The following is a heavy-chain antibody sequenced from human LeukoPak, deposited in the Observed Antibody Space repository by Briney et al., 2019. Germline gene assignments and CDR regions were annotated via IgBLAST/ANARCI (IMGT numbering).Heavy chain of an antibody. D-gene: IGHD6-6*01. CDR2: IYYSGST. CDR3: ARVSEGSSPDFDY. Sequence: SETLSLTCTVSGGSISSSSYYWGWIRQPPGKGLEWIGSIYYSGSTYYNPSLKSRVTISVDTSKNQFSLKLSSVTAADTAVYYCARVSEGSSPDFDYWGQGTLVTVSS. CDR1: GGSISSSSYY. J-gene: IGHJ4*02. V-gene: IGHV4-39*07.